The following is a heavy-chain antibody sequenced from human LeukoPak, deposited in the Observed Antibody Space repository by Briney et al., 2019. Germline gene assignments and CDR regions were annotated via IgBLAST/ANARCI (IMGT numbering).Heavy chain of an antibody. D-gene: IGHD2-2*01. CDR2: INPNSGGT. CDR3: ARDGIVVVPAAQGRDYMDV. V-gene: IGHV1-2*02. J-gene: IGHJ6*03. Sequence: ASVKVSCKASGYTFTGYYMHWVRQAPGQGLEWMGWINPNSGGTNYAQKFQGRVTMARDTSISTAYMELSRLRSDDTAVYYCARDGIVVVPAAQGRDYMDVWGKGTTVTVSS. CDR1: GYTFTGYY.